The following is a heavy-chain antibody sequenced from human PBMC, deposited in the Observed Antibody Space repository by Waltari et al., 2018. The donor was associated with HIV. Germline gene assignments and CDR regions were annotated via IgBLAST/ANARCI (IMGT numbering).Heavy chain of an antibody. CDR1: GGSLSSTNW. V-gene: IGHV4-4*02. D-gene: IGHD1-1*01. Sequence: QMQLQESGPGVVKPSGTLSLTCSVSGGSLSSTNWWSWVRQPPGKGLEWIGEIFHNGNTNYNPSITSRVTISVDKSKNQFSMNLTSVTAADTAVYFCARKLWNYFDNWGQGTLFTVSS. CDR3: ARKLWNYFDN. J-gene: IGHJ4*02. CDR2: IFHNGNT.